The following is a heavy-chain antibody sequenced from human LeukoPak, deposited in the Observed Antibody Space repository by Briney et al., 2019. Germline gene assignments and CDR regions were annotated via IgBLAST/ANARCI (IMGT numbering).Heavy chain of an antibody. CDR2: IKQDGSEK. Sequence: GGSLRLSCAASGFTFSSYWMSWVRQAPGKGLEWVANIKQDGSEKYYVDSVKGRFTISRDNARNSLYLQMNSLRAEDTAVYYCARDPYSGTYGDTYYYYMDVWGKGTTVTTSS. V-gene: IGHV3-7*01. CDR3: ARDPYSGTYGDTYYYYMDV. D-gene: IGHD1-26*01. J-gene: IGHJ6*03. CDR1: GFTFSSYW.